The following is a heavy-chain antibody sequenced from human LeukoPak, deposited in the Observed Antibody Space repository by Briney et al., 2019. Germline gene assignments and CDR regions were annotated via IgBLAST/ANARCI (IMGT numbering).Heavy chain of an antibody. CDR2: MNPNSGNT. CDR3: ARGDIVVVPAASSPHYYYYYGLDV. CDR1: GYTFTSYD. J-gene: IGHJ6*02. Sequence: ASVKVSCKASGYTFTSYDINRVRQATGQGLEWMGWMNPNSGNTGYAQKFQSRVTMTRNTSISTAYMELSSLRSEDTAVYYCARGDIVVVPAASSPHYYYYYGLDVWGQGTTVTVSS. V-gene: IGHV1-8*01. D-gene: IGHD2-2*01.